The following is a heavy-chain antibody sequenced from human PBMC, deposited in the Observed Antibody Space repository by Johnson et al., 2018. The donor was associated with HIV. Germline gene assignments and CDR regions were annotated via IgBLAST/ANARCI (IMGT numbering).Heavy chain of an antibody. J-gene: IGHJ3*02. V-gene: IGHV3-66*02. CDR3: AKKLGVLTVPWAFDI. CDR2: IYSGGST. D-gene: IGHD3-10*01. Sequence: EVQLVESGGGLVKPGGSLRLSCAASGFTFSDYYMSWVRQAPGKGLEWVSVIYSGGSTYYADSVKGRFTISRDNSKNTLYLQMNSLRAEETAVYYCAKKLGVLTVPWAFDIWGQGTMVTVSS. CDR1: GFTFSDYY.